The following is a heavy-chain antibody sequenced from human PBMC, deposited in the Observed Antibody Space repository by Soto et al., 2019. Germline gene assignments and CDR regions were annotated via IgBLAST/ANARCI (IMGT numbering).Heavy chain of an antibody. CDR2: IGTAGVP. CDR3: VGARGSGSGSSAQGDYYYCGTDV. J-gene: IGHJ6*02. V-gene: IGHV3-13*05. CDR1: GFTSSSYD. Sequence: PGGSLRLSFAASGFTSSSYDLPWVRQATGKGLEWVSAIGTAGVPYYPGSVKGRFTISRENAKYSLYLHMNSLRAGGTAVYYSVGARGSGSGSSAQGDYYYCGTDVWGQGTTVTVSS. D-gene: IGHD3-10*01.